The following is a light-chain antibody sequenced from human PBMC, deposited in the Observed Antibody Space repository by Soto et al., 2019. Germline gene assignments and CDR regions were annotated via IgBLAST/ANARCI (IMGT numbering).Light chain of an antibody. CDR2: AES. Sequence: DIQMTQSPSXXXASVXDXXXXXXRASXXXXXYVNWYQQKPGKAPKPLIYAESSLQSGAPTRFSGSGSGTDFTLTISSQQPEDFATYYCQQSYSTPRTFGQGTKLEIK. CDR1: XXXXXY. CDR3: QQSYSTPRT. J-gene: IGKJ2*02. V-gene: IGKV1-39*01.